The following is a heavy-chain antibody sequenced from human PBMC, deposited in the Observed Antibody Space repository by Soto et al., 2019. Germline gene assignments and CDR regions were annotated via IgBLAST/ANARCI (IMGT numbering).Heavy chain of an antibody. V-gene: IGHV4-34*01. CDR2: INHSGST. D-gene: IGHD3-10*01. CDR3: ARGPAGGRKIYYYYYGMDV. J-gene: IGHJ6*02. CDR1: GGSFSGYY. Sequence: SETLSLTCAVYGGSFSGYYWSWIRQPPGKGLEWIGEINHSGSTNYNPSLKSRVTISVGTSKNQFSLKLSSVTAADTAVYYCARGPAGGRKIYYYYYGMDVWGQGTTVTVSS.